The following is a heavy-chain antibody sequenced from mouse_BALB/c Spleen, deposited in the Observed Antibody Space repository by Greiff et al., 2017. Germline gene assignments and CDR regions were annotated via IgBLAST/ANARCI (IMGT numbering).Heavy chain of an antibody. V-gene: IGHV2-6-7*01. D-gene: IGHD1-1*01. CDR2: IWGDGST. J-gene: IGHJ3*01. Sequence: VQLVESGPGLVAPSQSLSITCTVSGFSLTGYGVNWVRQPPGKGLEWLGMIWGDGSTDYNSALKSRLSISKDNSKSQVFLKMNSLQTDDTARYYCARDGGTDYGSSSWFAYWGQGTLVTVSA. CDR3: ARDGGTDYGSSSWFAY. CDR1: GFSLTGYG.